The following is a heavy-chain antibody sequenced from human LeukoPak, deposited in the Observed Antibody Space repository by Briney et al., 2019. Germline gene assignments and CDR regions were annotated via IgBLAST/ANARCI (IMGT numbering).Heavy chain of an antibody. CDR1: GFTFSDSW. V-gene: IGHV3-7*01. D-gene: IGHD3-16*01. Sequence: QPGGSLRLSCAASGFTFSDSWMSWVRQAPGKWLEWVANMNQDGSEKDYVDSVKGRFTISRDNARNSLYLQMGSLRAEDTAVYYCATYTHWVAGDVWGQGTTVTVSS. CDR2: MNQDGSEK. J-gene: IGHJ6*02. CDR3: ATYTHWVAGDV.